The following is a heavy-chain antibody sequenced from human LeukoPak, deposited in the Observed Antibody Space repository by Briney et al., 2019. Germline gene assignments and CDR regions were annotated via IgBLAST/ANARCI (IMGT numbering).Heavy chain of an antibody. V-gene: IGHV4-34*01. J-gene: IGHJ4*02. CDR1: GGSFSGYY. CDR3: AREFGTFAARPHQSYYFDY. D-gene: IGHD6-6*01. CDR2: INHSGST. Sequence: SETLSLTCAVYGGSFSGYYWSWIRQPPGKGLEWIGEINHSGSTNYNPSLKSRVTISVDTSKNQFSLKLSSVTAADTAVYYCAREFGTFAARPHQSYYFDYWGQGTLVTVSS.